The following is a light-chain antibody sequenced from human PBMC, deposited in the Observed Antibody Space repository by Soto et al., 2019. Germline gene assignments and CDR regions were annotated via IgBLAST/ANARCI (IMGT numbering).Light chain of an antibody. Sequence: DIQMTQSPSSVSASVGDRVTITCRASQGISSWLDWYQQKPGKAPKLLIYAASSLQSGVPSRFSGSGSGTDFTFTISSLQPEDFATYYCQQSYSTPLTFGGGTKVDIK. CDR1: QGISSW. CDR2: AAS. CDR3: QQSYSTPLT. J-gene: IGKJ4*01. V-gene: IGKV1-12*01.